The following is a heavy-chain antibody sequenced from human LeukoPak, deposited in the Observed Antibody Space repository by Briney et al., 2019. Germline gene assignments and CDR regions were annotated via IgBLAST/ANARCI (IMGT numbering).Heavy chain of an antibody. CDR3: AREFYYDSSGYIGDFDI. D-gene: IGHD3-22*01. V-gene: IGHV7-4-1*02. J-gene: IGHJ3*02. Sequence: EASVKVSCKASGYTFTAHYIHWVRQAPGQGLEWMGWINTNTGNPTYAQGFTGRLVFSLDTSVSTAYLQISSLKAEDTAIYYCAREFYYDSSGYIGDFDIWGQGTMVTVSS. CDR2: INTNTGNP. CDR1: GYTFTAHY.